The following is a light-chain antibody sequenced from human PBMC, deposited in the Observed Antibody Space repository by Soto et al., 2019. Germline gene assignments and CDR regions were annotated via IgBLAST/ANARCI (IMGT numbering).Light chain of an antibody. V-gene: IGLV3-1*01. CDR2: QNS. Sequence: SYELTQPPSVSVSPGQTASITCSGDKFGDKYACWYQQKPGQSPVLVIYQNSKRPSGLPDRFSGSNSGNTATLTISGTPAMDEADYYCQAWDSSTVVFGGGTKLTLL. CDR3: QAWDSSTVV. J-gene: IGLJ2*01. CDR1: KFGDKY.